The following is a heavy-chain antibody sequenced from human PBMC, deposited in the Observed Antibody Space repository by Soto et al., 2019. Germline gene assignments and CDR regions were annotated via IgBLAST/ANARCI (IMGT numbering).Heavy chain of an antibody. CDR2: SDPEDGET. D-gene: IGHD6-13*01. V-gene: IGHV1-24*01. Sequence: QVQLVQSGAEVKKPGASVKVSCKVSGYTLTELSIHWVRQAPGKGLEWMGGSDPEDGETVYAQKFQGRVTMTEDASTDTAYMEMSSLRSEDTAVYYCAIDSSNWYNWFDPWGQGTLVTVSS. J-gene: IGHJ5*02. CDR1: GYTLTELS. CDR3: AIDSSNWYNWFDP.